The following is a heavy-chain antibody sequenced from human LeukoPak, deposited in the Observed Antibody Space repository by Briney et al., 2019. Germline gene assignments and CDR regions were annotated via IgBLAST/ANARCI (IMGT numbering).Heavy chain of an antibody. J-gene: IGHJ4*02. CDR1: GGSISSYY. Sequence: SETLSLTCTVSGGSISSYYWSWIRQPPGKGLEWIGYIYYSGSTNYNPSLKSRVTISVDTSKNQFSLKLSSVTAADTAVYYCARETTGTTREFDYWGQGTLVTVSS. D-gene: IGHD1-1*01. V-gene: IGHV4-59*12. CDR3: ARETTGTTREFDY. CDR2: IYYSGST.